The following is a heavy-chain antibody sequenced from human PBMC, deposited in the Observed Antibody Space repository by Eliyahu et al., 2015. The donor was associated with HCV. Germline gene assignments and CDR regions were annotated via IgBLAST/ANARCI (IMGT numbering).Heavy chain of an antibody. Sequence: EVQLVESGGGLVQPGGSLRLSCAASGFAFSDHYXDWVRQAPGKGLEWVGRTRNKAYSYTTEYAASVKGRFTISRDDSKNSLYLQMSSLKTEDTAVYYCATSEVSVVGYSYGMDVWGQGTTVTVSS. V-gene: IGHV3-72*01. J-gene: IGHJ6*02. D-gene: IGHD1-14*01. CDR2: TRNKAYSYTT. CDR1: GFAFSDHY. CDR3: ATSEVSVVGYSYGMDV.